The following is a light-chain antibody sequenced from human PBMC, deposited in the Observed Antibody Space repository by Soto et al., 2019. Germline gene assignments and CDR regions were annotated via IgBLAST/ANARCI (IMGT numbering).Light chain of an antibody. V-gene: IGKV3-11*01. Sequence: EIVLTQSPAILSMSPGERATLSCRASQTVSSYFAWYQQKPGQAPRLLIYDASNRATGVPARFSGSGSGTHFTLTISRLEPEDFAVYYCQQRRYWPVTFGQGTKVEIK. CDR3: QQRRYWPVT. J-gene: IGKJ1*01. CDR1: QTVSSY. CDR2: DAS.